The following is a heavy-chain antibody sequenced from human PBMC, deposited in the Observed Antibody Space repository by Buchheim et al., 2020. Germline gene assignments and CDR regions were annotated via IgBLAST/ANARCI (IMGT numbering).Heavy chain of an antibody. D-gene: IGHD2-15*01. V-gene: IGHV3-23*01. J-gene: IGHJ6*02. CDR3: AKDGQTKGYCSGAGCYTPQYYYNGMDV. Sequence: EVQLLESGGGFVQPGGSLRLSCAASGFTFRSYGMNWVRQAPGKGLEWVSGISDSGGSTHYADSVKGRFTISRDNSKDTLYLQMNSLRAEDTALYYCAKDGQTKGYCSGAGCYTPQYYYNGMDVWGRGTT. CDR1: GFTFRSYG. CDR2: ISDSGGST.